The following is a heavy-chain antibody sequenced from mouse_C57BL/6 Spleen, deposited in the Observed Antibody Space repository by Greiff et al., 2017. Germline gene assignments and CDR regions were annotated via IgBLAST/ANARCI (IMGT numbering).Heavy chain of an antibody. V-gene: IGHV1-52*01. CDR1: GYTFTSYW. CDR3: AGGRSSYYFDY. Sequence: QVQLQQPGAELVRPGSSVTLSCKASGYTFTSYWMHWVKQRPVQGLEWIGNIDPSDSDTHYNQKFKDKATLTEATSSSTAYMQLSSLTAEDSAVYYCAGGRSSYYFDYWGQGTTLTVSS. CDR2: IDPSDSDT. J-gene: IGHJ2*01.